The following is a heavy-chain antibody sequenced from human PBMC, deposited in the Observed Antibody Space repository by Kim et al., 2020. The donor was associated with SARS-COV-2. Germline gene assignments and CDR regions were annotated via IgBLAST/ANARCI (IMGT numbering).Heavy chain of an antibody. V-gene: IGHV4-34*01. J-gene: IGHJ5*02. CDR3: ARGLFKSWFDP. CDR2: T. Sequence: TNYNPSLKSRVTISVDTSKNQFSLKLSSVTAADTTVYYCARGLFKSWFDPWGQGTLVTVSS. D-gene: IGHD2-21*01.